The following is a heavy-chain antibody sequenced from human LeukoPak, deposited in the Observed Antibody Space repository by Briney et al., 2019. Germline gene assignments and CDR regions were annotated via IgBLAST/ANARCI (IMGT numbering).Heavy chain of an antibody. CDR3: AREIGAAKAQVRYCGGDCPTNDAFDI. D-gene: IGHD2-21*02. CDR2: INPNSGGT. CDR1: GYTFTGYY. V-gene: IGHV1-2*02. Sequence: GAPVKVSCKASGYTFTGYYMHWVRQAPGQGLEWMGWINPNSGGTNYAQKFQGRVTMTRDTSISTAYMELSRLRSDDTAVYYCAREIGAAKAQVRYCGGDCPTNDAFDIWGQGTMVTVSS. J-gene: IGHJ3*02.